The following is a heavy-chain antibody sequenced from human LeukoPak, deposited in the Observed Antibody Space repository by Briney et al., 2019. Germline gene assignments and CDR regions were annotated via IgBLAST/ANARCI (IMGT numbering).Heavy chain of an antibody. D-gene: IGHD5-24*01. V-gene: IGHV3-74*01. CDR2: INSDGSST. CDR1: GFTFSSYW. J-gene: IGHJ3*02. Sequence: GGSLRLSCAASGFTFSSYWMHWVRQARGKGLVWVSRINSDGSSTSYADSVKGRFTISRDNAKNTLYLQMNSLRAEDTAVYYCARDVRTRDGNDAFDIWGQGTMVTVSS. CDR3: ARDVRTRDGNDAFDI.